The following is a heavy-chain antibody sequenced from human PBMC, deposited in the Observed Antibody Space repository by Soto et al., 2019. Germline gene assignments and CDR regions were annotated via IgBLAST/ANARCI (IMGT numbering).Heavy chain of an antibody. CDR2: IIPIFGTA. D-gene: IGHD3-22*01. J-gene: IGHJ3*02. CDR3: ERDPQYYYESSGYYSRENAFAI. Sequence: KERGASVKVSCKASGGTFSSYAISWVRQAPGQGLEWMGGIIPIFGTANYAQKFQGRVTITADESTSTAYMELSSLRSEDTAVYYCERDPQYYYESSGYYSRENAFAIWGQGTMVTV. V-gene: IGHV1-69*13. CDR1: GGTFSSYA.